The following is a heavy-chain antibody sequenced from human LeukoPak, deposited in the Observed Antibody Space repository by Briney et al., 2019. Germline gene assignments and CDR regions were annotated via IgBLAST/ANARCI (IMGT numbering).Heavy chain of an antibody. CDR2: INSDGSST. D-gene: IGHD4-17*01. J-gene: IGHJ4*02. CDR3: ARVDTATTLFPF. V-gene: IGHV3-74*01. CDR1: GFTFSNYW. Sequence: GGSLRLSCAASGFTFSNYWMHWVRQAPGKGLVWVSRINSDGSSTNYADSVKGRFTISRDNAKNTLYLQMNSLSADDTGMYYCARVDTATTLFPFWGQGTLVTVSS.